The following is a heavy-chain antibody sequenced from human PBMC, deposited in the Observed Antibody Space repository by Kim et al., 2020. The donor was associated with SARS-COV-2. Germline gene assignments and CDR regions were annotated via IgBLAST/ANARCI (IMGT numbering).Heavy chain of an antibody. CDR1: GFDFNEYW. CDR3: ATFYGDKLYYYYMYS. Sequence: GGSLRLSCAASGFDFNEYWMSWIRQAPGRGLEWVSYISNTGNTIYYRDSVKGRFSNSRDNAKKSLYLQMNNLRAEDTAIYYCATFYGDKLYYYYMYSWGNGT. V-gene: IGHV3-11*01. CDR2: ISNTGNTI. D-gene: IGHD7-27*01. J-gene: IGHJ6*03.